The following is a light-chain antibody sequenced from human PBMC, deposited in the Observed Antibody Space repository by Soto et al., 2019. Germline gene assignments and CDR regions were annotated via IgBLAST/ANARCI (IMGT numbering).Light chain of an antibody. V-gene: IGLV5-45*01. J-gene: IGLJ3*02. CDR2: YRSDSDK. CDR3: MIWNSSAYV. Sequence: QPVLTQPASLSASPGASASFTCTLRSGINVGTYRIYWYQQKPGSPPQYLLNYRSDSDKQQGSGVPSRFSGSKDASANAGTLFISGLQSEDEADYYCMIWNSSAYVFGGGTKLTVL. CDR1: SGINVGTYR.